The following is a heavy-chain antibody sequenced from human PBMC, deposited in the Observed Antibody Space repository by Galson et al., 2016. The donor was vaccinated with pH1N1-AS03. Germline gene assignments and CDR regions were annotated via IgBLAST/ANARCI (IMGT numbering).Heavy chain of an antibody. J-gene: IGHJ3*02. D-gene: IGHD7-27*01. V-gene: IGHV5-51*03. CDR3: SSRQLGMGVDI. Sequence: QSGAEVKKPGESLKISCKGSGYKFTSYWIAWARQMPGKGLEWMGIIYPGDADTRYSPSFQGQVTISVDKSNSTAYLQWNSLKASDTAIYYCSSRQLGMGVDIWGQGTMVTVSS. CDR2: IYPGDADT. CDR1: GYKFTSYW.